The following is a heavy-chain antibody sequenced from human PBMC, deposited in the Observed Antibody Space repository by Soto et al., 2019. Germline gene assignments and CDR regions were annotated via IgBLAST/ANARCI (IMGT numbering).Heavy chain of an antibody. J-gene: IGHJ4*02. CDR2: ISSGGST. V-gene: IGHV3-66*01. CDR3: ARDTLGGAYDFLH. D-gene: IGHD3-3*01. CDR1: GFTVSNLY. Sequence: EVQLVESGGGLVQPGGSLRLSCAASGFTVSNLYMTWVRQAPGKGLQWVAVISSGGSTYYADSVKGRFTIYNSKNTLYLDMNSLRAEDTAVYYCARDTLGGAYDFLHGGQGTLVTVSS.